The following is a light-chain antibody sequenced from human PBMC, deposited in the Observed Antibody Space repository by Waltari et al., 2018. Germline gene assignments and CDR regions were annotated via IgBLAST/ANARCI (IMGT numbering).Light chain of an antibody. V-gene: IGKV4-1*01. CDR2: WAS. CDR3: QQYYSTPYT. Sequence: DIVMTQSPDSLAVSLGERATINCKSSQSVLYSSNNKNYLAWYQQKPGQPPKLLIYWASIRESGVPDRCSGSGSGRDFTLTISSLQAEDVAVYYCQQYYSTPYTFGQGTKLEIK. CDR1: QSVLYSSNNKNY. J-gene: IGKJ2*01.